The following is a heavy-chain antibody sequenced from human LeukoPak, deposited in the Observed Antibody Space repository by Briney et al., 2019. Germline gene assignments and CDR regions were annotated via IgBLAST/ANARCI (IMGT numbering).Heavy chain of an antibody. CDR3: AREYTSGWYVVDY. V-gene: IGHV3-23*01. CDR1: GFTFASYA. Sequence: PGGSLRLSCAASGFTFASYAMSWVRQAPGKGLQWVSAISDGCGSTYYADSVKGRFTISRDNSKNTLYLQMSGLRAEDTALYYCAREYTSGWYVVDYWGQGTLVTVSS. CDR2: ISDGCGST. D-gene: IGHD6-19*01. J-gene: IGHJ4*02.